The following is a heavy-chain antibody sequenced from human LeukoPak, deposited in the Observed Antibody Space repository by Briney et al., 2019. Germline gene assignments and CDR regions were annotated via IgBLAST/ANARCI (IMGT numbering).Heavy chain of an antibody. D-gene: IGHD6-19*01. CDR2: ISGSGGST. J-gene: IGHJ6*03. V-gene: IGHV3-23*01. CDR3: AKRGSSGWYSNSYYMDV. Sequence: GGSLRLSCAASGFTFSSYAMGWVRQAPGKGLEWVSAISGSGGSTYYADSVKGRFTISRDNSKNTLYLQMNSLRAEDTAVYYCAKRGSSGWYSNSYYMDVWGKGTTITVSS. CDR1: GFTFSSYA.